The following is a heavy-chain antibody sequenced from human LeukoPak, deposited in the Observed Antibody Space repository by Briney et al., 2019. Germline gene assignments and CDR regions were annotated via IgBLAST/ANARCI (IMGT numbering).Heavy chain of an antibody. D-gene: IGHD1-26*01. Sequence: ETLSLTCTVSGGSISSYYWSWIRQPAGKGLEWIGRIYTSGSTNYNPSLKSRVTMSVDTSKNQFSLKLSSVTAADTAVYYCARSSGSYYPYYYYYMDVWGKGTTVTISS. V-gene: IGHV4-4*07. CDR2: IYTSGST. CDR1: GGSISSYY. J-gene: IGHJ6*03. CDR3: ARSSGSYYPYYYYYMDV.